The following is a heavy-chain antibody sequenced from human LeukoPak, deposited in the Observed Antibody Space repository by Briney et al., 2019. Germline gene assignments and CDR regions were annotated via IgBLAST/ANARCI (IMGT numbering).Heavy chain of an antibody. J-gene: IGHJ6*03. CDR1: GYTFTNYG. D-gene: IGHD5-18*01. CDR3: ARDTAMAYYYYYMDV. Sequence: ASVKLSCKPSGYTFTNYGISWVRQAPGQGLEWMGWITAYNGNTNYAQKFQGRVTMTTDTSTNTVYMELRSLRSDDTAVYYCARDTAMAYYYYYMDVWGKGTTVTASS. V-gene: IGHV1-18*01. CDR2: ITAYNGNT.